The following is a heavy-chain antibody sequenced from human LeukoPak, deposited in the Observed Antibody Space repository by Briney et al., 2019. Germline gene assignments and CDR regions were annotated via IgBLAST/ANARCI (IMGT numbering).Heavy chain of an antibody. CDR1: GGSISSYY. Sequence: PSETLSLTCTVSGGSISSYYWSWIRQHPGKGLEWIGYIYYSGSTYYNPSLKSRVTISVDTSKNQFSLKLSSVTAADTAVYYCARGRTSGGPQTDYWPQGTLDSV. CDR2: IYYSGST. V-gene: IGHV4-59*06. D-gene: IGHD3-10*01. J-gene: IGHJ4*02. CDR3: ARGRTSGGPQTDY.